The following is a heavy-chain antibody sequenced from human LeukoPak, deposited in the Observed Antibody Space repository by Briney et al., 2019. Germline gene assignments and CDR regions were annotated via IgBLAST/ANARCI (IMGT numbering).Heavy chain of an antibody. CDR2: ISYDGSNK. CDR1: GFTFSSYG. V-gene: IGHV3-30*03. D-gene: IGHD6-19*01. Sequence: GGSLRLSCAASGFTFSSYGMHWVRQAPGKGLEWVAVISYDGSNKYYADSVKGRFTISRDNYKNTLYGQMNSLRAEDRAVYYCARSGSGWYNFNYWAREPWSPSPQ. CDR3: ARSGSGWYNFNY. J-gene: IGHJ4*02.